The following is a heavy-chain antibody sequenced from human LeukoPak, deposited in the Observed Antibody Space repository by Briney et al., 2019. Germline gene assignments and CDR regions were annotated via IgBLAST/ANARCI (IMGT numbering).Heavy chain of an antibody. CDR2: INPSGGST. CDR1: GYTFSTYY. J-gene: IGHJ5*02. V-gene: IGHV1-46*01. D-gene: IGHD3-22*01. CDR3: ARAAGSSGYSP. Sequence: ASVKVSCKASGYTFSTYYMHWVRQAPGQGLEWMGIINPSGGSTSYAQKYQGRLTMSRDTSTSTVYMELSSLRSEDTAVYYCARAAGSSGYSPWGQGTLVTVSS.